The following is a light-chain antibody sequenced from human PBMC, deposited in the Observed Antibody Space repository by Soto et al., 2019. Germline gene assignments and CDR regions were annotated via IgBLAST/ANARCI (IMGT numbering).Light chain of an antibody. J-gene: IGKJ1*01. CDR3: QQYYDYPWM. CDR2: EAS. V-gene: IGKV1-5*01. CDR1: QSVSNW. Sequence: DIHMTQYPATLSASVGDRVAITCRASQSVSNWLAWYQQKPGNAPRLLIYEASSLKSGVPSRFSGSGSGTEFTLTISSLQPNDFAPYYCQQYYDYPWMFGQGTKVDIK.